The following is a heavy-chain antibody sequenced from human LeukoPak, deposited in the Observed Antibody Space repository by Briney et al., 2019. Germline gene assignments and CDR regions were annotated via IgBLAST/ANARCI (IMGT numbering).Heavy chain of an antibody. CDR1: GFTFSSYS. CDR2: ISSSSSYI. D-gene: IGHD3-16*02. J-gene: IGHJ4*02. V-gene: IGHV3-21*01. Sequence: GGSLRLSCAASGFTFSSYSMNWVRQAPGKGLEWVSSISSSSSYIYYADFVKGRFTISRDNAKNSLYLQMNSLRAEDTAVYYCARRYDYVWGSYRPIDYWGQGTLVTVSS. CDR3: ARRYDYVWGSYRPIDY.